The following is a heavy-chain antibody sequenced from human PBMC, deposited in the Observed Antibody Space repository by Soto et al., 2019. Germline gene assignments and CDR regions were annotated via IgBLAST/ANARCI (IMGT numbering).Heavy chain of an antibody. CDR2: INPNSGGT. Sequence: QVQLVQSGAEVKKPGASVKVSCKASGYTFTGYYMHWVRQAPGQGLEWMGWINPNSGGTNYAQKFKGWVTMTRDTSIRTAYMELSRLRSDDTAVYYCATISPGYSSGWAPDYYGMDVWGQGTTVTVSS. J-gene: IGHJ6*02. CDR3: ATISPGYSSGWAPDYYGMDV. CDR1: GYTFTGYY. V-gene: IGHV1-2*04. D-gene: IGHD6-19*01.